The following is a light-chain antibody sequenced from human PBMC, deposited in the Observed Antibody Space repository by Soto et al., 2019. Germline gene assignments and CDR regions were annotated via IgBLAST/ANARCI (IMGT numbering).Light chain of an antibody. CDR3: QQYNYWPQT. V-gene: IGKV3-15*01. CDR1: QSVSSS. J-gene: IGKJ2*01. CDR2: GAS. Sequence: EIVMTQSPATLSVSPGERGALSCRASQSVSSSVAWYQQRPGQAPRLLIYGASTRATGIPARFSGSGSGTEFTLTVSSLQSEDFAVYYCQQYNYWPQTFGQGTKVEIK.